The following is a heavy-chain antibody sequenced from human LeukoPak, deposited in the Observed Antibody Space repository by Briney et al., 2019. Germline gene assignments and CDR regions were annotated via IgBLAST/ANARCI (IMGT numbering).Heavy chain of an antibody. D-gene: IGHD6-19*01. CDR2: ISGSGGST. CDR3: AKDFPARSARGYSSGWYYFDY. J-gene: IGHJ4*02. V-gene: IGHV3-23*01. CDR1: GFTLSSYA. Sequence: PGGSLRLSCAASGFTLSSYAMSWVRQAPGKGLEWVSAISGSGGSTYYADSVKGRFTISRDNSKNTLYLQMNSLRAEDTAVYYCAKDFPARSARGYSSGWYYFDYWGQGTLLTVSS.